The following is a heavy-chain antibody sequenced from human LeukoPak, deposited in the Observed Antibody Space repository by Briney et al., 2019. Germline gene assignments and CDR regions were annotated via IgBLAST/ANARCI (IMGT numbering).Heavy chain of an antibody. V-gene: IGHV4-61*01. CDR2: ISDSVTT. CDR1: GGSVSSGTFD. CDR3: AARGQGSSLSYFVY. J-gene: IGHJ4*02. Sequence: ESGPGLAKPSEPLSLTCTVSGGSVSSGTFDWSWIRQPPGKGLEWIGYISDSVTTKYSPSLKTRVTISVDTSKNQFSLKLRSVTAADTAVYYCAARGQGSSLSYFVYWGQGTLVTVSS. D-gene: IGHD3-10*01.